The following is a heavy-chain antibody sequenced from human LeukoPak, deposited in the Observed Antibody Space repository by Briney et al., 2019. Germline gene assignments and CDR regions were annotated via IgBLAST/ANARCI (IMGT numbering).Heavy chain of an antibody. D-gene: IGHD6-13*01. CDR2: IKQDGSEK. CDR1: GFTFSSYS. CDR3: ARDQGYFDS. J-gene: IGHJ4*02. Sequence: GGSLRLSCAASGFTFSSYSMNWVRQAPGKGLEWVTNIKQDGSEKYYVDSVKGRFTISRDNAKNSLYLQMNSLRAEDTAVYYCARDQGYFDSWGQGTLVTVSS. V-gene: IGHV3-7*01.